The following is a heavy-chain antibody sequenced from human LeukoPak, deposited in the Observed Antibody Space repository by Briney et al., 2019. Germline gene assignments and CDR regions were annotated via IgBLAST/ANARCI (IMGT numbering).Heavy chain of an antibody. J-gene: IGHJ4*02. CDR1: GFTFSGYW. D-gene: IGHD6-6*01. V-gene: IGHV3-74*01. CDR2: IRSDGSIT. Sequence: QPGGSLRLSCAASGFTFSGYWMHWVRQAPGKGLSWVSVIRSDGSITTYADSVKGRFTISRDTAKNTLYLQMDSLRAEDTAVYYCAKDLLYSSSSAVDSWGQGSLVTVSS. CDR3: AKDLLYSSSSAVDS.